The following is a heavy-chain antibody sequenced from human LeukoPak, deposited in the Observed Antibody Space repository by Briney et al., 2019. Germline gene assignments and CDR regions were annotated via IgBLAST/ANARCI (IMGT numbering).Heavy chain of an antibody. CDR1: GFTFGSYA. D-gene: IGHD2-2*01. Sequence: PGGSLRLSCAASGFTFGSYAMSWVRQAPGKGLEWVSAISGSGGSTYYADSVKGRFTISRDNSKNTLYLQMNSLRAEDTAVYYCARDPQYCSSTSCYLRRGTYYYYYGMDVWGQGTTVTVSS. V-gene: IGHV3-23*01. CDR3: ARDPQYCSSTSCYLRRGTYYYYYGMDV. CDR2: ISGSGGST. J-gene: IGHJ6*02.